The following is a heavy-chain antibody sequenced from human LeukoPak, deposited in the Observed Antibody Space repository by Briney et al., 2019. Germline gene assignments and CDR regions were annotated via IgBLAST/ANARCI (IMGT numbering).Heavy chain of an antibody. CDR1: GYSFTIYW. V-gene: IGHV5-51*01. Sequence: GESLKISRKGSGYSFTIYWIGWVRQMPGKGLELMGIIYPGDSETRYSPTFQGQVTISADKSTSTAYLQWSSLKASDTAMYYCARLGDGSLDYWGQGTLVTVSS. CDR3: ARLGDGSLDY. CDR2: IYPGDSET. J-gene: IGHJ4*02. D-gene: IGHD5-24*01.